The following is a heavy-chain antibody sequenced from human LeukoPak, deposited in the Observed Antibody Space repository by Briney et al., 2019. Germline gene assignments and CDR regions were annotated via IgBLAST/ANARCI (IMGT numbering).Heavy chain of an antibody. J-gene: IGHJ4*02. CDR1: GFTFSTYD. CDR3: AKDLVEADY. V-gene: IGHV3-23*01. D-gene: IGHD3-16*02. CDR2: ISGSGDST. Sequence: GGSLRLSCVASGFTFSTYDMTWVRQAPGKGLEWVSGISGSGDSTYYADSVEGRFTISRDNSKNTLYLQMNSLRAEDTAVYYCAKDLVEADYWGQGTLVTVSS.